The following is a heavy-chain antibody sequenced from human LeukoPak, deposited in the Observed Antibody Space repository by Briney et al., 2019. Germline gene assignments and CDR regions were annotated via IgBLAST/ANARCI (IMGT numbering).Heavy chain of an antibody. D-gene: IGHD5-12*01. CDR1: GGSFSGYY. V-gene: IGHV4-34*01. CDR2: INHSGST. Sequence: SETLSLTCAVYGGSFSGYYWSWIRQPPGKGLEWIGEINHSGSTNYNPSLKSRVTISVDTSKNQFSLKLSSVTAADTAVYYCARLLVATTRYYYYYMDVWGKGTTVTISS. J-gene: IGHJ6*03. CDR3: ARLLVATTRYYYYYMDV.